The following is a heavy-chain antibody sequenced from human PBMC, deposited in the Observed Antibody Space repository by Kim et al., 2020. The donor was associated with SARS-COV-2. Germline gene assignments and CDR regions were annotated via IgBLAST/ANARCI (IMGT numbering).Heavy chain of an antibody. CDR3: ARGHVDTAMVEAFDI. J-gene: IGHJ3*02. CDR1: GFTFSSYG. D-gene: IGHD5-18*01. V-gene: IGHV3-33*01. Sequence: GGSLRLSCAASGFTFSSYGMHWVRQAPGKGLEWVAVIWYDGSNKYYADSVKGRFTISRDNSKNTLYLQMNSLRAEDTAVYYCARGHVDTAMVEAFDIWGQGTMVTVSS. CDR2: IWYDGSNK.